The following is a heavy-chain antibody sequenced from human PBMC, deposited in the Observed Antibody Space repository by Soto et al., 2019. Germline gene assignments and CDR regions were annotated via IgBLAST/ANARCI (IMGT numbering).Heavy chain of an antibody. D-gene: IGHD1-26*01. CDR1: GINFPAFW. J-gene: IGHJ4*02. CDR3: ARGQVDTRLFDY. Sequence: GESLKISCKHSGINFPAFWIAWVRQMPGKGLEWMGTIYPGDSDTRYSPSFQGQVTISADKSIYTAYLQWSSLKASGTAMSYCARGQVDTRLFDYWGQGTQVTVSS. V-gene: IGHV5-51*01. CDR2: IYPGDSDT.